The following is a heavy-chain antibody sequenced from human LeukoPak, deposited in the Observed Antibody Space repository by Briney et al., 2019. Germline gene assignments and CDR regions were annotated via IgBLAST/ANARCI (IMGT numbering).Heavy chain of an antibody. D-gene: IGHD4-17*01. CDR2: IAYDGTNQ. V-gene: IGHV3-30*07. CDR1: GFTFRNYA. J-gene: IGHJ4*02. Sequence: GGSLRLSCAASGFTFRNYAMHWVRQAPGKGLEWVAVIAYDGTNQYYADSVKGRFTISRDNSKNTLFLQMNSLRAEDTAVYYCAREAVTRNYFDYWGQGTLVTVSS. CDR3: AREAVTRNYFDY.